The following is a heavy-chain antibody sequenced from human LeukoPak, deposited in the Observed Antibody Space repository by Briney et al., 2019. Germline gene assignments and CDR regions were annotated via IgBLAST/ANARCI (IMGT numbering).Heavy chain of an antibody. Sequence: ASVKVSCKASGYTFSSYGISWVRQAPGKGLEWMGGFDPEDGETIYAQKFQGRVTMTEDTSTDTAYMELSSLRSEDTAVYYCATINPANRGYYYMDVWGKGTTVTVSS. J-gene: IGHJ6*03. D-gene: IGHD4/OR15-4a*01. CDR3: ATINPANRGYYYMDV. V-gene: IGHV1-24*01. CDR1: GYTFSSYG. CDR2: FDPEDGET.